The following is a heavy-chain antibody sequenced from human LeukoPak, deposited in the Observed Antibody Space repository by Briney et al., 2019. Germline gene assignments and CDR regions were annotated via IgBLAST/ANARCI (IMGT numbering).Heavy chain of an antibody. CDR2: ISGSGGGT. Sequence: GGSLRLSCAVSGITLSGCGMSWVRQAPGKGLEWVAGISGSGGGTYYADSVKGRFTISRDNAKNSLYLQMNSLRAEDTAVYYCARDKAVASWYYGMDVWGQGATVTVSS. CDR3: ARDKAVASWYYGMDV. CDR1: GITLSGCG. D-gene: IGHD6-19*01. J-gene: IGHJ6*02. V-gene: IGHV3-23*01.